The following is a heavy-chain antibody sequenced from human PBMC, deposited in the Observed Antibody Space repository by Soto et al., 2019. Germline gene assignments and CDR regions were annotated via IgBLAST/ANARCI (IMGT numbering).Heavy chain of an antibody. CDR1: GYTFTDYW. CDR2: IYPGDSDT. Sequence: ESLTISCKGSGYTFTDYWIGWVRQLPGKGLEWMGIIYPGDSDTRYSPSFQGHVTITVDKSTSTAYLQWNTLKASDTAMYYCARKSTNCRYYYYSMDVWGQGTTVTVSS. D-gene: IGHD2-8*01. V-gene: IGHV5-51*01. J-gene: IGHJ6*02. CDR3: ARKSTNCRYYYYSMDV.